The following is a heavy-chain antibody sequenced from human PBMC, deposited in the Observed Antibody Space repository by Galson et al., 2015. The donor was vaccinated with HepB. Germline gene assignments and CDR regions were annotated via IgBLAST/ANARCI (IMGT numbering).Heavy chain of an antibody. V-gene: IGHV3-48*03. CDR1: GFTFSSYE. D-gene: IGHD1-26*01. CDR2: ISSSGSTI. Sequence: SLRLSCAASGFTFSSYEMNWVRQAPGKGLEWVSYISSSGSTIYYADSVKGRFTISRDNAKNSLYLQMNSLRAEDTAAYYCARDGMGATHFDYWGQGTLVTVSS. CDR3: ARDGMGATHFDY. J-gene: IGHJ4*02.